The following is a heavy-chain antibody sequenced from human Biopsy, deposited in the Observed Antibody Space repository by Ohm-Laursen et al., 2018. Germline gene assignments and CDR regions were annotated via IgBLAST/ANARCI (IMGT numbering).Heavy chain of an antibody. V-gene: IGHV3-23*01. D-gene: IGHD2-15*01. CDR2: ISGSGAST. Sequence: GSLRLSCAASGFTFSRNAMSWVRQGPEKGLEWVSAISGSGASTYYADSVKGRFTISRDNSKNTVDLQMNSLRAEDTAVYYCARLLRPDYWGQGTLVTVSS. J-gene: IGHJ4*02. CDR1: GFTFSRNA. CDR3: ARLLRPDY.